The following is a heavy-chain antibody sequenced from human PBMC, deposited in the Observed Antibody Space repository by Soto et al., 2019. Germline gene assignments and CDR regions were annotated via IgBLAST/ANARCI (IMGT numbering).Heavy chain of an antibody. J-gene: IGHJ3*02. V-gene: IGHV1-3*01. CDR3: ARDTETLGPRANDALDI. CDR2: INVGSGNT. Sequence: ASVKVSCKAAGHTFSAYTMNWVRQAPRQSLEWMGWINVGSGNTRYSQNFQGRVSITRDTSASTVYMELTGLKSEDTAMYYCARDTETLGPRANDALDIWGQGTMVTVSS. CDR1: GHTFSAYT. D-gene: IGHD3-3*02.